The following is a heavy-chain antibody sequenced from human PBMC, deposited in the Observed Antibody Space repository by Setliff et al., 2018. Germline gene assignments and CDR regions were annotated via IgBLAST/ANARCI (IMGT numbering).Heavy chain of an antibody. CDR2: IIHSGIT. CDR1: GGSFSGYY. J-gene: IGHJ4*02. CDR3: ARDLGHCGDSDY. Sequence: ETLSLTCDVYGGSFSGYYWRWIRQPPVKRLEWIGEIIHSGITNYNPSLKSRVTISMDTSKNQFSLKLNSVTAADIAVYYCARDLGHCGDSDYWGQGILVTVSS. D-gene: IGHD2-21*02. V-gene: IGHV4-34*12.